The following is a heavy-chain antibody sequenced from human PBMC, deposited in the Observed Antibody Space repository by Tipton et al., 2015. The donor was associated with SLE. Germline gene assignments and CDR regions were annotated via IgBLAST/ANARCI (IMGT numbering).Heavy chain of an antibody. D-gene: IGHD3-22*01. CDR1: GFTFSSYG. J-gene: IGHJ4*02. CDR3: AKDPSGPIVGVTTGYFDY. CDR2: IWDDGSNK. V-gene: IGHV3-33*06. Sequence: SLRLSCAASGFTFSSYGMHWVRQAPGKGLEWVAVIWDDGSNKYYADSVKGRFTISRDNSKNTLYLQMNSLRAEDTAVYYCAKDPSGPIVGVTTGYFDYWGQGTLVTVSP.